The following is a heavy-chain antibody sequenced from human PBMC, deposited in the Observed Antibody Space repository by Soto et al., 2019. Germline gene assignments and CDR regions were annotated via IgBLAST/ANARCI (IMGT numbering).Heavy chain of an antibody. J-gene: IGHJ5*02. D-gene: IGHD4-17*01. Sequence: QVQLVQSGAEVKKPGSSVKVSCKASGDTFSSYAISWVRQVPGEGLEWMGGIIPIFGTANYAQKFQGRVTITADESTSTAYMELSSLRSEDTAVYYCAREATVTTRSWFDPWGQGTLVTVSS. CDR3: AREATVTTRSWFDP. V-gene: IGHV1-69*01. CDR1: GDTFSSYA. CDR2: IIPIFGTA.